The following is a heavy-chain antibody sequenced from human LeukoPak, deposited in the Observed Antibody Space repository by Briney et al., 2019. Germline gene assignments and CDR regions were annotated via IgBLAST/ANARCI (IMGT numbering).Heavy chain of an antibody. J-gene: IGHJ4*02. CDR2: ISYDGSNK. V-gene: IGHV3-30*14. CDR3: ARGFFPDY. D-gene: IGHD3-3*01. Sequence: PGGSLRLSCAASGFTFSSYAMHWVRQAPGKGLEWVAVISYDGSNKYYADSVKGRFTISRDNSKNTLYLQMNSLRAEDTAVYYCARGFFPDYWGQGTLVTVSS. CDR1: GFTFSSYA.